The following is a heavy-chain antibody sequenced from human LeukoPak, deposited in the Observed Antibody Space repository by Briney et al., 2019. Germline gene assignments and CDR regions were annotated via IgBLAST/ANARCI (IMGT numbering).Heavy chain of an antibody. D-gene: IGHD3-3*01. J-gene: IGHJ6*02. CDR1: GFTFSSYA. Sequence: PGGSLRLSCAASGFTFSSYAMHWVRQAPGKGLEWVAVISYDGSNKYYADSVKGRFTISRDHSKNTLYLQMNSLRAEDTAVYYCARDLKGDFWSGYPYYYYYYGMDVWGQGTTVTVSS. V-gene: IGHV3-30-3*01. CDR2: ISYDGSNK. CDR3: ARDLKGDFWSGYPYYYYYYGMDV.